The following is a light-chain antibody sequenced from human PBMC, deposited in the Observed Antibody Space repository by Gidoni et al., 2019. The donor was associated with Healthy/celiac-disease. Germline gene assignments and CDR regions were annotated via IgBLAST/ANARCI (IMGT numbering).Light chain of an antibody. Sequence: QSDLTQPAPVSGSPGQSITISCTGTSSDVSSQNYVSWYQQHPGNAPKLMIYEVSNRPSGGSNRFSSSKSGTTASLTISGLQADDEAYYYCSSDTSSSTVVFGGGTKLTVL. CDR2: EVS. V-gene: IGLV2-14*01. CDR1: SSDVSSQNY. CDR3: SSDTSSSTVV. J-gene: IGLJ2*01.